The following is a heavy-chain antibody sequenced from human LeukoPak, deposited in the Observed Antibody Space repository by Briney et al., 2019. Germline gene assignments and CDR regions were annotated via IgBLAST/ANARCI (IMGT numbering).Heavy chain of an antibody. J-gene: IGHJ4*02. CDR2: ISSSSSTI. CDR3: ARPTTMVRGVPGY. Sequence: QPGGSLRLSCAASGFTFSSHWMSWVRQAPGKGLEWVSYISSSSSTIYYADSVKGRFTISRDNAKNSLYLQMNSLRAEDTAVYYCARPTTMVRGVPGYWGQGTLVTVSS. D-gene: IGHD3-10*01. CDR1: GFTFSSHW. V-gene: IGHV3-48*01.